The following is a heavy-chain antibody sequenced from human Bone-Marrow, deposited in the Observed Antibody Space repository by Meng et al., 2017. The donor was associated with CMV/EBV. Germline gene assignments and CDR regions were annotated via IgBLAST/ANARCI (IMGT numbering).Heavy chain of an antibody. CDR2: INSDGSST. CDR3: ARDAAPWRGATPDY. J-gene: IGHJ4*02. CDR1: GFTVSSNY. D-gene: IGHD1-26*01. V-gene: IGHV3-74*01. Sequence: LSLTCAASGFTVSSNYMSWVRQAPGKGLVWVSRINSDGSSTSYADSVKGRFTISRDNAKNTLYLQMNSLRAEDTAVYYCARDAAPWRGATPDYWGQGTLVTVSS.